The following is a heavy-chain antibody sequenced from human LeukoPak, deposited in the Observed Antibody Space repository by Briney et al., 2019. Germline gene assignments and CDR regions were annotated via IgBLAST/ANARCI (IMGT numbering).Heavy chain of an antibody. V-gene: IGHV1-2*04. CDR3: ASSDIVVVVAATNDAFDI. CDR1: GYTFTGYY. Sequence: ASVKVSCKASGYTFTGYYMHWVRQAPGQGLEWMGWINPNSGGTNYAQKFQGWVTMTRDTSISTAYMELGSLRSGDTAVYYCASSDIVVVVAATNDAFDIWGQGTMVTVSS. D-gene: IGHD2-15*01. CDR2: INPNSGGT. J-gene: IGHJ3*02.